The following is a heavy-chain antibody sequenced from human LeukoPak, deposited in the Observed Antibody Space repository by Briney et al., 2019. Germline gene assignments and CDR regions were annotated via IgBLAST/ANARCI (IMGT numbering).Heavy chain of an antibody. CDR1: GGSFSGYY. D-gene: IGHD1-26*01. CDR3: ALVGSYQIDY. J-gene: IGHJ4*02. V-gene: IGHV4-34*01. Sequence: SETLSLTCAVYGGSFSGYYWSWIRQPPGKGLEWIGEISHSGSTNYNPSLKSRVTISVDTSKNQFSLKLSSVTAADTAVYYCALVGSYQIDYWGQGTLVTVSS. CDR2: ISHSGST.